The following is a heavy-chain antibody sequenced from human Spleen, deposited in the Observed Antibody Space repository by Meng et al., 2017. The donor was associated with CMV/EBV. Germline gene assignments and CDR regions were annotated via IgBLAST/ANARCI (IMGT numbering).Heavy chain of an antibody. CDR1: GYSFTTYG. CDR2: ISTHNGNT. CDR3: ARDGGYDFWSGYYARYKYYGMDV. Sequence: ASVKVSCKASGYSFTTYGISWVRQAPGQGPEWMGWISTHNGNTKYTQKVKGRVIMTTDTSTSTAYVELRSLRSDDTAVYYCARDGGYDFWSGYYARYKYYGMDVWGQGTTVTVSS. V-gene: IGHV1-18*01. D-gene: IGHD3-3*01. J-gene: IGHJ6*02.